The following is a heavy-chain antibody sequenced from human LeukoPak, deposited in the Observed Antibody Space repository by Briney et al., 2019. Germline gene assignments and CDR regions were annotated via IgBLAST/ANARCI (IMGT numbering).Heavy chain of an antibody. CDR2: IYPGDSDT. CDR1: GYSFTSYW. Sequence: GESLKISCKGSGYSFTSYWIGWVRQMPGKGLQWMGLIYPGDSDTRYSSSFQGQVTISADKSINTAYLRWSSLKASDTAMYYCARHQTGDYSDAFDIWGQGTMVTVSS. CDR3: ARHQTGDYSDAFDI. D-gene: IGHD7-27*01. V-gene: IGHV5-51*01. J-gene: IGHJ3*02.